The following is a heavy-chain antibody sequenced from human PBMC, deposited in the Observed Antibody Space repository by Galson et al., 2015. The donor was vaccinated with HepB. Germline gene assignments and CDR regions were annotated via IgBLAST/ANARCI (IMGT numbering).Heavy chain of an antibody. CDR3: TTGRRGGSGSYYQNYYYYYGMDV. Sequence: SLRLSCAASGFTFSNAWMNWVRQAPGKGLEWVGRIKSKTDGGTTDYAAPVKGRFTISRDDSKNTLYLQMNSLKTEDTAVYYCTTGRRGGSGSYYQNYYYYYGMDVWGQGTTVTVSS. V-gene: IGHV3-15*07. D-gene: IGHD3-10*01. CDR2: IKSKTDGGTT. CDR1: GFTFSNAW. J-gene: IGHJ6*02.